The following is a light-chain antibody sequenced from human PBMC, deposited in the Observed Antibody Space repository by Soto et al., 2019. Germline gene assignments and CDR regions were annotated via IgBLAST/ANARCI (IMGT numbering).Light chain of an antibody. J-gene: IGKJ2*01. V-gene: IGKV1-5*03. CDR2: KAS. Sequence: DIQMTQSPSTLSASVGDRVTITCRASQNINTFLAWYQQKPGKAPKLLIYKASSLESGVPSRFSGSGSGTEFTLTISSLQPDDFATYYCQQYNSYVYTFGQGTKVDIK. CDR3: QQYNSYVYT. CDR1: QNINTF.